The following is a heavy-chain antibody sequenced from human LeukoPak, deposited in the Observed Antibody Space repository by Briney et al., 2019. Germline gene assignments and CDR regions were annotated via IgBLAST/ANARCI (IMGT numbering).Heavy chain of an antibody. CDR3: ARGSPLYDYGDYEHPYYFDY. V-gene: IGHV1-69*06. Sequence: GASVKVSCKASGGTFSSYAISWVRQAPGQGLEWMGGIIPIFGTANYAQKFQGRVTMTEDTSTDTAYMELSSLRSEDTAVYYCARGSPLYDYGDYEHPYYFDYWGQGTLVTVSS. D-gene: IGHD4-17*01. CDR2: IIPIFGTA. CDR1: GGTFSSYA. J-gene: IGHJ4*02.